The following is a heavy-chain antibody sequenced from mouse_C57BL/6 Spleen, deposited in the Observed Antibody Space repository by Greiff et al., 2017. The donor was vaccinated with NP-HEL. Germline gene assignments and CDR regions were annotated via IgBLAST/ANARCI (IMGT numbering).Heavy chain of an antibody. D-gene: IGHD1-1*01. CDR1: GYTFTDYN. CDR2: INPNNGGT. J-gene: IGHJ2*01. CDR3: AREGRSPVYFDY. Sequence: VQLQQSGPELVKPGASVKMSCKASGYTFTDYNMHWVKQSHGKSLEWIGYINPNNGGTSYNQKFKGKATLTVNTSSSTAYMELSSLTSEDSAVYYCAREGRSPVYFDYWGQGTTLTVSS. V-gene: IGHV1-22*01.